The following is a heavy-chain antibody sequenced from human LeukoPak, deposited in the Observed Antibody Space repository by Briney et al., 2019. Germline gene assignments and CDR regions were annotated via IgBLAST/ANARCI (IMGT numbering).Heavy chain of an antibody. J-gene: IGHJ4*02. CDR1: GGSISGSNW. Sequence: SETLSLTCAVSGGSISGSNWWSWVRQPPGKGLEWIGEIYHSGSTNYNPSLKSRVTISVDKSKNQFSLKLSSVTAADTAVYYCAREGKNYYDSSGYYPDYWGQGTLVTVSS. V-gene: IGHV4-4*02. CDR2: IYHSGST. CDR3: AREGKNYYDSSGYYPDY. D-gene: IGHD3-22*01.